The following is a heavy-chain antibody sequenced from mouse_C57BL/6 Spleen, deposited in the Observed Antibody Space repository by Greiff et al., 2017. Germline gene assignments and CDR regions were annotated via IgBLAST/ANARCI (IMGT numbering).Heavy chain of an antibody. V-gene: IGHV3-1*01. Sequence: EVQLVESGPGMVKPSQSLSLTCTVTGYSITSGYDWHWIRHFPGNKLEWMGYISYSGSTNYNPSIKNRISITHDTSTNHFFLKLNSVTTEDTATYYCARGAETGTGGYFDGWGTGTTVTVSS. CDR3: ARGAETGTGGYFDG. CDR1: GYSITSGYD. J-gene: IGHJ1*03. CDR2: ISYSGST. D-gene: IGHD4-1*01.